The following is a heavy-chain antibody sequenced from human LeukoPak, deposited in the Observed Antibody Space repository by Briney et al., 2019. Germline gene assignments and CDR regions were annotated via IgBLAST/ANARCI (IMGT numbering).Heavy chain of an antibody. CDR1: GFTFKNYG. V-gene: IGHV3-30*02. D-gene: IGHD3-10*01. CDR2: LDYTGNNQ. J-gene: IGHJ5*02. CDR3: VQDVHYLGSYRESLDP. Sequence: PGGSLTLSCATSGFTFKNYGMHWVRQAPGEGLEWVTFLDYTGNNQYYADSMKGRLTISRDNSKNTVFLQMNNLRLEDTAIYYFVQDVHYLGSYRESLDPWGQGTLVTVSS.